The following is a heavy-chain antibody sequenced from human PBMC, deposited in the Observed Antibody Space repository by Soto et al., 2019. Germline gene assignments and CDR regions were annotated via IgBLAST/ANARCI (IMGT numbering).Heavy chain of an antibody. Sequence: EVQLVESGGGLVQPGGSLRLSCAASGFPFSNYWMHWVRQPPGKGLVWVSRINPDGSITTHGDSVKGRFTISRDNAKNTLYLQRKSLRAEYTAMYYCTRGGLEPVDYWGQGNLVPVSS. D-gene: IGHD1-1*01. V-gene: IGHV3-74*01. CDR3: TRGGLEPVDY. CDR1: GFPFSNYW. J-gene: IGHJ4*02. CDR2: INPDGSIT.